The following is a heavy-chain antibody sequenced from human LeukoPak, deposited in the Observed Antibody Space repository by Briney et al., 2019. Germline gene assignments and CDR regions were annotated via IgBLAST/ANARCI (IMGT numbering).Heavy chain of an antibody. CDR2: IYYSGST. Sequence: SETLSLTCTVSGGSISSYYWSWIRQPPGKGLEWIGYIYYSGSTNYNPSLKSRVTISVDTSKNQFSLKLSSVTAADTAVYYCASLYGSGSLGGYFDYWGQGTLVTVSS. CDR1: GGSISSYY. D-gene: IGHD3-10*01. CDR3: ASLYGSGSLGGYFDY. J-gene: IGHJ4*02. V-gene: IGHV4-59*08.